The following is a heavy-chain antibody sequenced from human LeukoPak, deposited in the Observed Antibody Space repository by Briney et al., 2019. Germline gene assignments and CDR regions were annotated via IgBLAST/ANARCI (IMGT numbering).Heavy chain of an antibody. V-gene: IGHV3-33*01. J-gene: IGHJ4*02. Sequence: GRSLRLSCAASGFTLSSHGMHWVRQAPGRGLEWVAVIWYDGSTKYYAGSVKGRFTISRDNSKNTLSLQMNSLRAEDTAVYYCARDGPSRYYDSSGYPDYWGQGTLVTVSS. CDR3: ARDGPSRYYDSSGYPDY. CDR1: GFTLSSHG. D-gene: IGHD3-22*01. CDR2: IWYDGSTK.